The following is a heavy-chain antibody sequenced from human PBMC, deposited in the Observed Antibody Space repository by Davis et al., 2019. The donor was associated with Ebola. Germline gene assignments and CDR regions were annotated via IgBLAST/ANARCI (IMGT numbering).Heavy chain of an antibody. D-gene: IGHD2-2*01. V-gene: IGHV3-21*01. CDR1: GFTFSSYS. CDR3: ARRYCSSTSCFSDAFDI. Sequence: PGGSLRLSCAASGFTFSSYSMNWVRQAPGKGLEWVSSISSSSSYIYYADSVKGRFTISRDNAKNSLYLQMNSLRAEDTAVYYCARRYCSSTSCFSDAFDIWGQGTMVTVSS. J-gene: IGHJ3*02. CDR2: ISSSSSYI.